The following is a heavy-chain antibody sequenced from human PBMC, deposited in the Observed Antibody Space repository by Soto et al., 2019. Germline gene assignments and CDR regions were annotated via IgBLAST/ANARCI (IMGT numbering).Heavy chain of an antibody. CDR2: IYNSVTS. V-gene: IGHV4-39*01. Sequence: QLQLQESGPGLVKSSETLSLTCTVSGGSITFSAYYWAWIRQPPGKGLEWIGSIYNSVTSYYNASLKRRVSISVDTSKKQFSLRLSSVSAADTAVYYCARHGMVRGAVVYFDYWGGQGTLVTVSS. CDR1: GGSITFSAYY. CDR3: ARHGMVRGAVVYFDY. D-gene: IGHD3-10*01. J-gene: IGHJ4*02.